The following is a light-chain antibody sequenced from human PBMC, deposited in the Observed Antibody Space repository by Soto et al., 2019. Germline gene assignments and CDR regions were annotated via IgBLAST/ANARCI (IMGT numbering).Light chain of an antibody. Sequence: DIQMTQSPSSLSASVGGRVTITCRASQGISTYFAWYQQKPGKVPKLLIYAASTFQSGVPSRFSGSGSGTEFTPTITSLQPEDVATYYCQKYNSAPLTFVGGTKVQIK. V-gene: IGKV1-27*01. J-gene: IGKJ4*01. CDR2: AAS. CDR1: QGISTY. CDR3: QKYNSAPLT.